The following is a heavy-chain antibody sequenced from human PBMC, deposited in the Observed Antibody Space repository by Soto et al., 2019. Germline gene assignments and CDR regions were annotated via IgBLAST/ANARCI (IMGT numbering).Heavy chain of an antibody. J-gene: IGHJ4*02. CDR3: AREKGLSEYYFDY. Sequence: GGSLRLSCAASGFTFSSYGMHWVRQAPGKGLEWVAVIWYDGSNKYYADSVKGRFTISRDNSKNTLYLQMNSLRAEDTAVYYCAREKGLSEYYFDYWGQGTLVTVSS. V-gene: IGHV3-33*01. CDR2: IWYDGSNK. D-gene: IGHD6-19*01. CDR1: GFTFSSYG.